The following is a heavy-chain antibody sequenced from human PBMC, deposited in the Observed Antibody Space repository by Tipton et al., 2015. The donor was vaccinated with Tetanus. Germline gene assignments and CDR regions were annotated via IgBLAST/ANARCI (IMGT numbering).Heavy chain of an antibody. J-gene: IGHJ6*02. CDR3: AMAGGYSGYDAAYYYGMDV. CDR2: IIPIFGTA. CDR1: GGTFSSYA. V-gene: IGHV1-69*12. Sequence: VQLVQSGAEVKKPGSSVKVSCKASGGTFSSYAISWVRQAPGQGLEWMGGIIPIFGTANYAQKFQGRVTITADESTSPAYMELSSLRSEDTAVYYCAMAGGYSGYDAAYYYGMDVWGQGTTVTVSS. D-gene: IGHD5-12*01.